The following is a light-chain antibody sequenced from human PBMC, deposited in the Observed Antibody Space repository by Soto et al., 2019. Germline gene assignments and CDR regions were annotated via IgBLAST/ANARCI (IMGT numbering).Light chain of an antibody. CDR1: QSVRRN. CDR3: QQYDNWPPLT. V-gene: IGKV3-15*01. J-gene: IGKJ4*01. CDR2: GAS. Sequence: EIVMTQSPVTLSVSPGERATLPCRASQSVRRNLAWYQQKPGQAPRLLISGASTRATGIPARFSGSGSGTEFTLTISSLQSEDFAVYYCQQYDNWPPLTFGGGTKVEIK.